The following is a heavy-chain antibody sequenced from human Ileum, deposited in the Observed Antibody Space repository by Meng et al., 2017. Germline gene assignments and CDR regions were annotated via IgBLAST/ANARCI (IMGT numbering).Heavy chain of an antibody. D-gene: IGHD6-19*01. CDR2: ISHGGST. CDR3: AAKAVAVPADS. J-gene: IGHJ5*01. CDR1: GVSITSTYW. Sequence: QVQLQESGPGLMHPSGTLSLTCTVSGVSITSTYWWSWVRQPPGKGLEWIGEISHGGSTNYNPSLHGRVTISLDKSKNQFSLNLNSVTAADTAVYYCAAKAVAVPADSWGQGALVTVAS. V-gene: IGHV4-4*02.